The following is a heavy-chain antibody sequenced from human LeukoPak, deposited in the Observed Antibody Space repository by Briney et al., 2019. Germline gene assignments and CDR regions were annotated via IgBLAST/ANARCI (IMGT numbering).Heavy chain of an antibody. CDR2: IWYDGSNK. CDR3: ARDQTMVRGVSGYYYYGMDV. D-gene: IGHD3-10*01. CDR1: GFTFSSYG. Sequence: PGGSLRLSCAASGFTFSSYGMHWVRQAPGKGLEWVAVIWYDGSNKYYADSVKGRFTISRDNSKNTLYLQMNSLRAEDTAVYYCARDQTMVRGVSGYYYYGMDVWGQGTTVTVSS. J-gene: IGHJ6*02. V-gene: IGHV3-33*01.